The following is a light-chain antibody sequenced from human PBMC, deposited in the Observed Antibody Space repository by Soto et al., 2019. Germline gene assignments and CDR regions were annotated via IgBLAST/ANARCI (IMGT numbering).Light chain of an antibody. CDR3: MQTTQIPLT. CDR2: QIS. CDR1: QSLVHSDGYTY. V-gene: IGKV2-24*01. J-gene: IGKJ3*01. Sequence: IVMTQTPLSSPVTLGQPASISCRSSQSLVHSDGYTYLSWLQQRPGQPPRLLIYQISNRFSGVPDRFSGSGAGTDFTLKISRVEAEDVGVYYCMQTTQIPLTFGPGTRVDI.